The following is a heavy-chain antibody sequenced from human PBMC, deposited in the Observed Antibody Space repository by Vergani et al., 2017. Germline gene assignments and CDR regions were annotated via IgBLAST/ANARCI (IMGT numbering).Heavy chain of an antibody. CDR2: IYYSGST. D-gene: IGHD3-3*01. CDR1: GGSFSGYY. V-gene: IGHV4-34*01. J-gene: IGHJ4*02. Sequence: QVQLQQWGAGLLKPSETLSLTCAVYGGSFSGYYWSWIRQPPGKGLEWIGYIYYSGSTYYNPSLKSRVTISVDTSKNQFSLKLSSVTAADTAVYYCARGSITIFGVVTTFDYWGQGTLVTVSS. CDR3: ARGSITIFGVVTTFDY.